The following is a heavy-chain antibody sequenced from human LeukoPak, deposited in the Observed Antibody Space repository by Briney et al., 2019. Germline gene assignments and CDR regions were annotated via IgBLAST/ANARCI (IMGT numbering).Heavy chain of an antibody. CDR2: IRYDGSNK. D-gene: IGHD2-2*01. CDR1: GFTFSSYA. V-gene: IGHV3-30*02. Sequence: GGSLRLSCAASGFTFSSYAMSWVRQAPGKGLEWVAFIRYDGSNKYYADSVKGRFTISRDNAKNSLYLQMNSLRAEDTAVYYCARESGSAIPNWFDPWGQGTLVTVSS. CDR3: ARESGSAIPNWFDP. J-gene: IGHJ5*02.